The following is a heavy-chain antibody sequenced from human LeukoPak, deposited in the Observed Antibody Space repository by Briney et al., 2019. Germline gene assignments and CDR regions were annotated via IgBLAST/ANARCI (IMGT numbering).Heavy chain of an antibody. Sequence: GGSLRLSCAASGFTFSSYSMNWVRQAPGKGLEWVSSISSSSSYIYYADSVKGRFTISSDNAKNSLYLQMNSLRAEDTAVYYCAREVSQMAEPDAFDIWGQGTMVTVSS. CDR1: GFTFSSYS. J-gene: IGHJ3*02. V-gene: IGHV3-21*01. CDR2: ISSSSSYI. CDR3: AREVSQMAEPDAFDI. D-gene: IGHD5-24*01.